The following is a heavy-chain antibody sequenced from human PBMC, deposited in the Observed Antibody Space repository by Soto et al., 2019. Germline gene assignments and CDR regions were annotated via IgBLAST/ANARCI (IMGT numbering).Heavy chain of an antibody. V-gene: IGHV1-18*01. J-gene: IGHJ4*02. D-gene: IGHD2-15*01. CDR3: ARDRGYCSGGSCWTHFDY. Sequence: QVQLVQSGAEVKKPGASVKVSCKASGYTFTSYGIRWVREAPGQGLEWMGWISAYNGNTNYAQKLQGRVTMTTDTSTSTAYMELRSLRSDDTAVYYCARDRGYCSGGSCWTHFDYWGQGTLVTVSS. CDR2: ISAYNGNT. CDR1: GYTFTSYG.